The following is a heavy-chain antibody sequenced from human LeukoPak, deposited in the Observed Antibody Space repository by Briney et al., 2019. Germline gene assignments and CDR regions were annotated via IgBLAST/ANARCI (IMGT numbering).Heavy chain of an antibody. CDR3: ARGGGYGVFDY. CDR1: GYSISSGYY. CDR2: IYHSGST. D-gene: IGHD5-12*01. Sequence: SETLSLTCAVSGYSISSGYYWGWIRQPPGKGLEWIGSIYHSGSTYYNPSLKSRVTISVDTSKHQFSLKLSSVTAADTAVYYCARGGGYGVFDYWGQGTLVTVSS. V-gene: IGHV4-38-2*01. J-gene: IGHJ4*02.